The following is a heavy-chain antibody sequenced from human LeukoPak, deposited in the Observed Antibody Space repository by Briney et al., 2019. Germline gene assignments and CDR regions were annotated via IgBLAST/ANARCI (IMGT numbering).Heavy chain of an antibody. J-gene: IGHJ4*02. CDR3: ARDLAHIAAACNPGFGY. CDR2: NLHSGST. V-gene: IGHV4-4*02. CDR1: GGSLSRSNW. D-gene: IGHD6-13*01. Sequence: GPGLVQPLGCLSLTPPVSGGSLSRSNWGSWVRQPPGKGLRLIGENLHSGSTNYTPSLKSRVTISVDKSKNQFSLKLSSVTAADTAVYYCARDLAHIAAACNPGFGYWGQGTLVTVSS.